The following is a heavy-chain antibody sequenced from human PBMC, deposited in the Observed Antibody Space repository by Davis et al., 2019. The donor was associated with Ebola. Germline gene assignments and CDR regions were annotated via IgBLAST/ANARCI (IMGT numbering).Heavy chain of an antibody. CDR1: GGSFSGYY. V-gene: IGHV3-53*01. D-gene: IGHD2-2*03. J-gene: IGHJ4*02. CDR2: IYSGGST. CDR3: ARDGHGSGLDY. Sequence: ETLSLTCAVYGGSFSGYYWSWVRQAPGKGLEWVSVIYSGGSTYYADSVKGRFTISRDNSKNTLYLQMNSLRAEDTAVYYCARDGHGSGLDYWGQGTLVTVSS.